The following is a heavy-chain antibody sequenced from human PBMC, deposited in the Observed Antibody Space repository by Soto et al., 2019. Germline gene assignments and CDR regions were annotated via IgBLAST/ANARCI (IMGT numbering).Heavy chain of an antibody. CDR3: ARGGWEAYY. CDR1: GFLFGDYW. D-gene: IGHD1-26*01. J-gene: IGHJ4*02. CDR2: VKQDGNEK. V-gene: IGHV3-7*04. Sequence: EVQLVESGGGLVQPGGSLRLSCAASGFLFGDYWMSWVRQVPGKGLEWVANVKQDGNEKYYLDSVRGRFTISRDNAESSVFLQMTDLRAEDAAVYYCARGGWEAYYWGQGVQVTVSS.